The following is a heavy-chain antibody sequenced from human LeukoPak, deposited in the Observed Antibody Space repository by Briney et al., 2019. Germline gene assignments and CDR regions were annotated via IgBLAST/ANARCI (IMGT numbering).Heavy chain of an antibody. V-gene: IGHV4-39*01. CDR3: ATLGLLRGAGFNLATHFDF. J-gene: IGHJ4*02. CDR2: VHYTGST. D-gene: IGHD1-26*01. Sequence: PSETLSLTCTVSGVSISNNYFYWAWIRQPPGKGPELIGYVHYTGSTFYNSSLKSRVTISADTSQNQFSLSLTSVTAADTAVYYCATLGLLRGAGFNLATHFDFWGQGTLVTVSS. CDR1: GVSISNNYFY.